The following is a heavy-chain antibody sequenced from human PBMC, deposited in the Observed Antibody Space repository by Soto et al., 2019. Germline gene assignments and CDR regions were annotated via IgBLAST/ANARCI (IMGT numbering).Heavy chain of an antibody. V-gene: IGHV1-18*01. Sequence: QVQLMQSGAEVKKPGASVKVSCKASGYPCTSYSISWVRQAPGQRLEWRGWISTYNGNTNYAQKFQGRLTMTTDTSTSTAYMEVRSLSSDDTAVYYCARGVDYFYQYMDVWGKGTTVTVSS. J-gene: IGHJ6*03. CDR2: ISTYNGNT. CDR3: ARGVDYFYQYMDV. CDR1: GYPCTSYS.